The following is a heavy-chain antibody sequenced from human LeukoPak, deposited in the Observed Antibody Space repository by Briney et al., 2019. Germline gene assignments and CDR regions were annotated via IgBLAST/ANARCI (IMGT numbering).Heavy chain of an antibody. CDR3: ARDQITMAAFDI. CDR2: IYYSGST. J-gene: IGHJ3*02. V-gene: IGHV4-31*03. D-gene: IGHD3-10*01. CDR1: GGSISSGGYY. Sequence: SETLSLTCTVSGGSISSGGYYWSWIRQHPGKGLEWIGYIYYSGSTYYNPSLKSRVTISVDTSKNQFSLKLSSVTAADTAVYYCARDQITMAAFDIWGQGTMVTVSP.